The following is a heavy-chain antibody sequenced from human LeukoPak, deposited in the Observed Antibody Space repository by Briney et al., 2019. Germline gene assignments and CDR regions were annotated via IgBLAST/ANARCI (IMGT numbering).Heavy chain of an antibody. Sequence: GGSLRLSCAASGFTFSRHSMNWVRQAPGKGLEWVSSIGSSTGHIYYADAVKGRFTISRDNAKNSLYLHMNSLRAEDTAVYYCAREGGYSYGLIDYWGQGTLVTVSS. J-gene: IGHJ4*02. CDR3: AREGGYSYGLIDY. D-gene: IGHD5-18*01. V-gene: IGHV3-21*01. CDR1: GFTFSRHS. CDR2: IGSSTGHI.